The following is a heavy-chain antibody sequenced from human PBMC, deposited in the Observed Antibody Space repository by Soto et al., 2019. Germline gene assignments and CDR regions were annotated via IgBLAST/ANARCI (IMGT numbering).Heavy chain of an antibody. CDR2: MSHSGGT. CDR1: GGFVSSGSYY. V-gene: IGHV4-34*01. J-gene: IGHJ3*02. Sequence: QVQLQQWGAGLLKPSETLSLTCAVYGGFVSSGSYYWSWIRQPPEKGLEWIGEMSHSGGTHLNPSLKSRVIISVDTSKNQFSLKMSSVTAADTALYYCARVERGTATTVVDAFDIWGPGTMVTVSS. CDR3: ARVERGTATTVVDAFDI. D-gene: IGHD1-1*01.